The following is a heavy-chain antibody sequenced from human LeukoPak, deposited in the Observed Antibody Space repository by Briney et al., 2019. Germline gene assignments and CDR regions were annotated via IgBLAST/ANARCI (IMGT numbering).Heavy chain of an antibody. J-gene: IGHJ4*02. CDR1: GGSIISSNYY. CDR2: IYQSGSGSS. Sequence: PSETLSLTCSVSGGSIISSNYYWGWIRQPPGKGLEWIGSIYQSGSGSSYYNPSLKSRVTISGDTSKNQFSLKLSSVTAADTAVYYCARHDDEDGYNAKPIDYWGQGTLVTVSS. D-gene: IGHD5-24*01. CDR3: ARHDDEDGYNAKPIDY. V-gene: IGHV4-39*01.